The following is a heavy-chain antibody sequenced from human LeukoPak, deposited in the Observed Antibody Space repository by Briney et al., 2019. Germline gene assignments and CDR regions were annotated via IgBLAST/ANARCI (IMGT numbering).Heavy chain of an antibody. Sequence: GGSLRPSCEASGFTFDDYGMSWVRQPPGKGLEWVSGINRNGGSTDYADSVKGRFTISRDNAKNSHFLQMNSLRVEDTALYYCARGFRNGHFDCWGQGTLVTVSS. J-gene: IGHJ4*02. CDR2: INRNGGST. D-gene: IGHD2-8*01. V-gene: IGHV3-20*04. CDR3: ARGFRNGHFDC. CDR1: GFTFDDYG.